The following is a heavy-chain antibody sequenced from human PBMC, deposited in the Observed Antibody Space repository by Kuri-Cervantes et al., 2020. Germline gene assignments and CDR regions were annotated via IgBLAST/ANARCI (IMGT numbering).Heavy chain of an antibody. Sequence: GGSLRLSCAASGFTFDDYAMHWVRQAPGKGLEWVSGITWNSDITAYADSVKGRFIISRDNSKNFVYLQMNSLRVEDTALYYCAQGDCGGDCYGGGMDVWGQGTTVTVSS. CDR3: AQGDCGGDCYGGGMDV. J-gene: IGHJ6*02. V-gene: IGHV3-9*01. CDR2: ITWNSDIT. CDR1: GFTFDDYA. D-gene: IGHD2-21*02.